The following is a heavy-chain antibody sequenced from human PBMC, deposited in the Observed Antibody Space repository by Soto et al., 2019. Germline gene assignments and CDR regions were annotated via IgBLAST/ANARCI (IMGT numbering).Heavy chain of an antibody. D-gene: IGHD6-13*01. CDR3: ASGIAAADRYYYYYGMDV. Sequence: ASVKVSCKASGYTFTSYYMHWVRQAPGQGLEWMGIINPSGGSTSYAQKFQGRVTMTRDTSTSTVYMELSSLRSEDTAVYYCASGIAAADRYYYYYGMDVWGQRTTVTVSS. V-gene: IGHV1-46*01. CDR1: GYTFTSYY. CDR2: INPSGGST. J-gene: IGHJ6*02.